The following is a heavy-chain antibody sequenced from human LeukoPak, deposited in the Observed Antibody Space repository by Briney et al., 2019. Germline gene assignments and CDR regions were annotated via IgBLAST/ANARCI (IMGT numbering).Heavy chain of an antibody. CDR2: ISGSGGST. Sequence: GGSLRLSCAASGFTFSSYAMSWVRQAPGKGLEWVSAISGSGGSTYYADSVKGRFTISRDNSKNTLYLQMNSLRAEDTAVYYCARADSSSWYYFDYWGQGTLVTVSS. J-gene: IGHJ4*02. CDR3: ARADSSSWYYFDY. V-gene: IGHV3-23*01. D-gene: IGHD6-13*01. CDR1: GFTFSSYA.